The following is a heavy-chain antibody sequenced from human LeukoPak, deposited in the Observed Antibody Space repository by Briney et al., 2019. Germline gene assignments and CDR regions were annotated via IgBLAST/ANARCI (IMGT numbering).Heavy chain of an antibody. Sequence: GSLRLSCAASGFTFSNYAMRWVRQAPGKGLEWVSGISGSGDSTYYADSVKGRFTISRDNSKNTLYLQMNSLRAEDTAVYYCARRAGAYSHPYDYWGQGTLVTVSS. CDR2: ISGSGDST. CDR3: ARRAGAYSHPYDY. V-gene: IGHV3-23*01. D-gene: IGHD4/OR15-4a*01. J-gene: IGHJ4*02. CDR1: GFTFSNYA.